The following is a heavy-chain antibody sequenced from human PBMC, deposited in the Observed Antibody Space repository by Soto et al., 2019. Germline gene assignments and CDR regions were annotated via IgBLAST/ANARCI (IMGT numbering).Heavy chain of an antibody. CDR2: IGGGGTT. Sequence: EVQLLDSGGGLVQPGGSLRLSCTASGFTFSTYVMSWVRQAPGKGLEWVSSIGGGGTTFYADSVKGRFTISRDNSKNTMYLQMNSLRDDDMGIHYCATYPDGAYVPPYYYWGQGTLVTVSS. V-gene: IGHV3-23*01. J-gene: IGHJ4*02. D-gene: IGHD3-10*02. CDR3: ATYPDGAYVPPYYY. CDR1: GFTFSTYV.